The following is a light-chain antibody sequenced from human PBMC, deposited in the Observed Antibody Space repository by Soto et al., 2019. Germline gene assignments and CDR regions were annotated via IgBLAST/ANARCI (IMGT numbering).Light chain of an antibody. Sequence: QSALTQPRSVSGSPGQSVTISCTGTSSDVGGYDYVSWFQHHPGKVPKLMIYDVTKRPSGVPDRFSASKSGNTASLTISWLQAEDEADYYCCSYGGYFGVFGGGTKLTVL. V-gene: IGLV2-11*01. CDR1: SSDVGGYDY. J-gene: IGLJ3*02. CDR3: CSYGGYFGV. CDR2: DVT.